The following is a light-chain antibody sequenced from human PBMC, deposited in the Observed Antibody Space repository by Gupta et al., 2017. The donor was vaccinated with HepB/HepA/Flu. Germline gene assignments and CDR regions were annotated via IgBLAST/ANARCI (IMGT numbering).Light chain of an antibody. J-gene: IGKJ2*01. CDR2: AAS. V-gene: IGKV1-9*01. CDR3: LQLNSYPYT. Sequence: DFAFTQSPSFLSASVGDRVTITCRASQGISSYLAWYQQKPGKAPKLLISAASTLQSGVPSRFSGSGSGTEFTLTISSLQPEDFATYYCLQLNSYPYTFGQGTKLEIK. CDR1: QGISSY.